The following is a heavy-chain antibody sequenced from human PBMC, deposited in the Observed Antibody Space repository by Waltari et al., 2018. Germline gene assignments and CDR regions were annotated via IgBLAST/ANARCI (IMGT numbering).Heavy chain of an antibody. J-gene: IGHJ4*02. CDR3: AKDAGDSTIDY. CDR2: IRYDGSNK. Sequence: QVQLVESGGGVVQPGGSLRLSCAASGFTFSSYGLHSVRQAPGKGLEWVAFIRYDGSNKYYADSVKGRFTISRDNSKNTLYLQMNSLRAEDTAVYYCAKDAGDSTIDYWGQGTLVTVSS. D-gene: IGHD2-21*02. V-gene: IGHV3-30*02. CDR1: GFTFSSYG.